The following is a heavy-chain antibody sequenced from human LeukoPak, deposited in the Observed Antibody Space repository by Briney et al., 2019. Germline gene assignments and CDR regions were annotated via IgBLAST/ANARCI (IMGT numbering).Heavy chain of an antibody. J-gene: IGHJ4*02. CDR2: IYYSGST. Sequence: PSETLSLTCTVSGGSISSGGYYWSWIRQHPGKGLEWIGYIYYSGSTYYNPSLKSRVTISVDTSKNQFSLKLSSVTAADTAVYYCARVNTAMIQAIDYWGQGTLVTVSS. D-gene: IGHD5-18*01. V-gene: IGHV4-31*03. CDR1: GGSISSGGYY. CDR3: ARVNTAMIQAIDY.